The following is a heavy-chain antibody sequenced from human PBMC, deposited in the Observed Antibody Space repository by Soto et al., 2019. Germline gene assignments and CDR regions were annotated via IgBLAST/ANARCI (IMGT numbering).Heavy chain of an antibody. V-gene: IGHV3-23*01. J-gene: IGHJ6*02. CDR1: GFTFSSYA. CDR3: AKDNYRGYSYGYVDYGMDV. Sequence: EVQLLESGGGLVQPGGSLRLSCAASGFTFSSYAMSWVRQAPGKGLEWVSAISGSGGSTYYADSVKGRFTISRDNSKNTLYLQMNSLRAEDTAVYYCAKDNYRGYSYGYVDYGMDVWGQGTTVTVSS. D-gene: IGHD5-18*01. CDR2: ISGSGGST.